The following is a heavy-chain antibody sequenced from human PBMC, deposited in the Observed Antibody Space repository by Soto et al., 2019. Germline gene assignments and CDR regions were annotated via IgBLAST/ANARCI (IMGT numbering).Heavy chain of an antibody. D-gene: IGHD1-1*01. V-gene: IGHV3-64*01. Sequence: EVQLVESGGGLVQPGGSLRLSCAASGFTFSSYAMHWVRQAPGKGLEYVSAISSNGGSTYYANSVKGRFTISRDNSKNTLYRQRGSLRAEDMAVYYCARVGTTGTRSYAFDIWGQGTMVTVS. J-gene: IGHJ3*02. CDR3: ARVGTTGTRSYAFDI. CDR1: GFTFSSYA. CDR2: ISSNGGST.